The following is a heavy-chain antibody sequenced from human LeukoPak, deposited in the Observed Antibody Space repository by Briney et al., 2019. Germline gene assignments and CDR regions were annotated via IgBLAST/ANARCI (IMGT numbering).Heavy chain of an antibody. D-gene: IGHD3-22*01. V-gene: IGHV3-21*01. CDR2: ISSSSYI. CDR1: GFTFSSYS. J-gene: IGHJ3*02. Sequence: GGSLRLSCAASGFTFSSYSMNWVRQAPGKGLEWVSSISSSSYIYYADSVKGRFTISRDNAKNSLYLQMNSLRAEDTAVYYCARIGYYYDSSGYNDAFDIWGQGTMVTVSS. CDR3: ARIGYYYDSSGYNDAFDI.